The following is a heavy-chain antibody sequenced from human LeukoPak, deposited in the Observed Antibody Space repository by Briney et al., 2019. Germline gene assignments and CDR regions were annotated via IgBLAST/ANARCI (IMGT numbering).Heavy chain of an antibody. D-gene: IGHD3-22*01. J-gene: IGHJ4*02. Sequence: PGGSLRLSCAASGFTFSSYGMHWVRQAPGKGLEWVAVIWYDGSNKYHADSVKGRFTISRDNSKNTLYLQMNSLRAEDTAVYYCARDPNYYYDSSGYPSGDYWGQGTLVTVSS. CDR3: ARDPNYYYDSSGYPSGDY. CDR2: IWYDGSNK. V-gene: IGHV3-33*01. CDR1: GFTFSSYG.